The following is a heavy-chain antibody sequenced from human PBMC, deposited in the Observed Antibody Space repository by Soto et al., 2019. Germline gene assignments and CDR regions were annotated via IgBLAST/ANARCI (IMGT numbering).Heavy chain of an antibody. V-gene: IGHV4-59*01. Sequence: SETLSLTCTVSGGSISSYYWSWIRQPPGKGLEWIGYIYYSGSTNYNPSLKSRVTISVDTSKNQFSLKLSSVTAADTAVYYCARRSYSPKGGCYFDYWGQGTLVTV. CDR3: ARRSYSPKGGCYFDY. CDR2: IYYSGST. J-gene: IGHJ4*02. CDR1: GGSISSYY. D-gene: IGHD2-15*01.